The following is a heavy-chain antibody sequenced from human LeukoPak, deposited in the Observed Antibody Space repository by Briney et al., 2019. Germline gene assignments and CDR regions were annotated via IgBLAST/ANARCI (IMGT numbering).Heavy chain of an antibody. CDR2: MNPNSGNT. CDR1: GYTFTSYD. D-gene: IGHD6-19*01. V-gene: IGHV1-8*01. J-gene: IGHJ3*02. Sequence: ASVKVSCKASGYTFTSYDINWVRQATGQGLEWMGWMNPNSGNTGYAQKFQGRVTMTRNTSISTAYMELSSLRSEGTAVYYCARGRQQWLAYAFDIWGQGTMVTVSS. CDR3: ARGRQQWLAYAFDI.